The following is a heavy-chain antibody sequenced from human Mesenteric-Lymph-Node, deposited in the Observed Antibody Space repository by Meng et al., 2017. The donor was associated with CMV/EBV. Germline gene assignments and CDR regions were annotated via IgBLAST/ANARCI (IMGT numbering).Heavy chain of an antibody. CDR2: ISWNSGSI. J-gene: IGHJ4*02. CDR1: GFTFDAYA. CDR3: TKSPYSYGDYFDY. D-gene: IGHD5-18*01. Sequence: LSLTCAASGFTFDAYAMHWVRQAPGKGLEWVSGISWNSGSIGYADSVKGRFTISRDNAKNSLYLQMNSLRAEDTGLYYCTKSPYSYGDYFDYWGQGTLVTVSS. V-gene: IGHV3-9*01.